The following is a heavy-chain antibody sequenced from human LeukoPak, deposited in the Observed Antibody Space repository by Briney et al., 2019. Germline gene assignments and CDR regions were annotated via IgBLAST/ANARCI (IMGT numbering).Heavy chain of an antibody. CDR1: GFAFSFYA. Sequence: GGSLRLSRAASGFAFSFYAMSWLRQPPGKGLEWVSTINGNSGTTSYAASVRGRFTISRDNSKNTLYLQVNTLRADDTATYYCAKPVSGGLAVTADWFHPWGQGTLVVVSS. J-gene: IGHJ5*01. CDR3: AKPVSGGLAVTADWFHP. D-gene: IGHD6-19*01. V-gene: IGHV3-23*01. CDR2: INGNSGTT.